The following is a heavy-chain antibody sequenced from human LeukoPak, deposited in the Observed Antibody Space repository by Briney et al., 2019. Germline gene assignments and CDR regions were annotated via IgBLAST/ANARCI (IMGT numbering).Heavy chain of an antibody. CDR3: ARQTGSGLFTLP. CDR2: IYYTGNT. J-gene: IGHJ4*02. Sequence: SETLSLTCTVSGGSISNYYWNWIRQPPGKGLEWIGYIYYTGNTNYNPSLKSRVTISVDTSKNQFSLKLTSVTAADTAVYYCARQTGSGLFTLPGGQGTLSPSPQ. CDR1: GGSISNYY. D-gene: IGHD3-10*01. V-gene: IGHV4-59*08.